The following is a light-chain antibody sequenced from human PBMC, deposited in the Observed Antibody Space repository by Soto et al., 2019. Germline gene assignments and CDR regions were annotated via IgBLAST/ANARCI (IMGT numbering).Light chain of an antibody. V-gene: IGKV3-20*01. CDR2: GVS. J-gene: IGKJ4*01. Sequence: EIVLTQSPATLSFSPGERATLSCRASQSVSINYLAWYQQKPGQAPRLLIYGVSSRATGIPDRFSGSGSGTDFTLNISRLETEDFAGDYCQQYGTSHTLGGGTKVXI. CDR1: QSVSINY. CDR3: QQYGTSHT.